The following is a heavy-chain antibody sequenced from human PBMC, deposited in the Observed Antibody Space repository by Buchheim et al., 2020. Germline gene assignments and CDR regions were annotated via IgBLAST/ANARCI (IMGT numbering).Heavy chain of an antibody. D-gene: IGHD6-19*01. CDR3: ARDHRIAVAGHYYYYGMDV. V-gene: IGHV4-34*01. CDR1: GGSFSGYY. J-gene: IGHJ6*02. Sequence: QVQLQQWDAGLLKPSETLSLTCAVYGGSFSGYYWRWIRQPPGNALEWIGEINHRGSTNYNPSFKILVHIPVNTSKNQFSLKLSSVTAADTAVYYCARDHRIAVAGHYYYYGMDVWGQGTT. CDR2: INHRGST.